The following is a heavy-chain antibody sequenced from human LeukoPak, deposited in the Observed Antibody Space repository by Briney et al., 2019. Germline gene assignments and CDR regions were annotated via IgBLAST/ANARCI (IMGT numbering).Heavy chain of an antibody. CDR2: IIPILGIA. Sequence: SVKVSCKASGGTFSSYAISWVRQAPGQGLEWMGRIIPILGIANYAQKFQGRVTITADKSTSTAYMELSSLRSEDTAVYYCAREFGYYYDSSNYWGQGTLVTVSS. CDR3: AREFGYYYDSSNY. CDR1: GGTFSSYA. J-gene: IGHJ4*02. D-gene: IGHD3-22*01. V-gene: IGHV1-69*04.